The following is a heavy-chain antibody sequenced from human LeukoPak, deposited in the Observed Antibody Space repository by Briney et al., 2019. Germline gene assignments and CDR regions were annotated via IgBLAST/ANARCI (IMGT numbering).Heavy chain of an antibody. Sequence: SETLSLTCAVSGYSISSGYYWGWIRQPPGKGLEWIGNIYHSGSTSYNSSLKSRVTISVDTSKNQFSLKLSSVTAADTAVYYWARLRSGYSSTFYYFDYWGQGTLVTVSS. CDR3: ARLRSGYSSTFYYFDY. CDR2: IYHSGST. CDR1: GYSISSGYY. J-gene: IGHJ4*02. D-gene: IGHD6-13*01. V-gene: IGHV4-38-2*01.